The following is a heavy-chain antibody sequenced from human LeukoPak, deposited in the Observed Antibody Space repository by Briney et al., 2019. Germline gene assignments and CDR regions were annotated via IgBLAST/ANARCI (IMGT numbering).Heavy chain of an antibody. Sequence: QTGGSLRLSCAASGFTFSSYAMHWVRQAPGKGLEWVAVISYDGSNKYYADSVKGRFTISRDNSKNTLYLQMNSLRAEDTAVYYCARDGPAMDAFDIWGQGTMVTVSS. CDR2: ISYDGSNK. J-gene: IGHJ3*02. D-gene: IGHD5-18*01. V-gene: IGHV3-30*04. CDR3: ARDGPAMDAFDI. CDR1: GFTFSSYA.